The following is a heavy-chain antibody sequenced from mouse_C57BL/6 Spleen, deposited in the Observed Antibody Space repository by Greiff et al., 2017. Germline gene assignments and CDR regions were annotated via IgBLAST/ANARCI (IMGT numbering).Heavy chain of an antibody. Sequence: QVQLQQSGAELVRPGSSVKLSCKASGYTFTSYWMHWVKQRPIQGLEWIGNIDPSDSETHYNQKFKDKATLTVDKSSSTAYMQLSSLTSEDSAVYYCASYSNYGIDYWGQGTTLTVSS. D-gene: IGHD2-5*01. CDR2: IDPSDSET. CDR3: ASYSNYGIDY. V-gene: IGHV1-52*01. J-gene: IGHJ2*01. CDR1: GYTFTSYW.